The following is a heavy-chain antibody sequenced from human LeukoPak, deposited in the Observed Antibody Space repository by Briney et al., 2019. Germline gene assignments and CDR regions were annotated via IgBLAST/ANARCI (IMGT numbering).Heavy chain of an antibody. CDR3: ARGDCTNGVCYIFDY. Sequence: SETLSLTCAVYGGSFSGCYWSWIRQPPGKGLEWIGEINHSGSTNYNPSLKSRVTISVDTSKNQFSLKLSSVTAADTAVYYCARGDCTNGVCYIFDYWGQGTLVTVSS. D-gene: IGHD2-8*01. J-gene: IGHJ4*02. CDR1: GGSFSGCY. CDR2: INHSGST. V-gene: IGHV4-34*01.